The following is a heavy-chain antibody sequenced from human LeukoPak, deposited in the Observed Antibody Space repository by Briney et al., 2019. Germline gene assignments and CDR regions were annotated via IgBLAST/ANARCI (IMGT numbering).Heavy chain of an antibody. CDR1: GFTFSSYS. D-gene: IGHD3-10*02. J-gene: IGHJ6*04. CDR2: ISSSSSTI. CDR3: AELGITMIGGV. V-gene: IGHV3-48*04. Sequence: GGSLRLSCAASGFTFSSYSMNWVRQAPGKGLEWVSYISSSSSTIYYADSVKGRFTISRDNAKNSLYLQMNSLRAEDTAVYYCAELGITMIGGVWGKGTTVAISS.